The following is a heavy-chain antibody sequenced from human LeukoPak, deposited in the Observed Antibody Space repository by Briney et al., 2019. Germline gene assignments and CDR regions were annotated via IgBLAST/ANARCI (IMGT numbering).Heavy chain of an antibody. V-gene: IGHV1-2*02. J-gene: IGHJ3*02. CDR3: ARDRSGFGEPRDAFDI. Sequence: ASVKVSCKASGYTFTGYYMHWVRQAPGQGLEWMGWINPNSGGTNYAQKFQGRVTMTRDTSISTAYMELSRPRSDDTAVYYCARDRSGFGEPRDAFDIWGQGTMVTVSS. CDR2: INPNSGGT. D-gene: IGHD3-10*01. CDR1: GYTFTGYY.